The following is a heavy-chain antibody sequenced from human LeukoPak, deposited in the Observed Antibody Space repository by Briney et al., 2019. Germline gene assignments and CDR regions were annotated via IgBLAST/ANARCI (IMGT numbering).Heavy chain of an antibody. CDR1: GGSISSGDYY. CDR2: TYYSGST. J-gene: IGHJ4*02. V-gene: IGHV4-31*03. D-gene: IGHD3-22*01. Sequence: PSETLSLTCTVSGGSISSGDYYWTWIRQHPGKGLEWIGYTYYSGSTYYNPSLKSRVTISVDTSKNQFSLKLSSVTAADTALYYCARGYESSGYYYYFDSWGQGTLVTASS. CDR3: ARGYESSGYYYYFDS.